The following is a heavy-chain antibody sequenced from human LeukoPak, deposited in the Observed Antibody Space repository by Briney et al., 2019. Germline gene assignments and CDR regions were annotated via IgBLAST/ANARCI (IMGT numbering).Heavy chain of an antibody. D-gene: IGHD1-26*01. Sequence: GRSLILSCAASGFTFDDYAMHWVRQAPGKGLEWVSGISWNSGSIGYADSVKGRFTISRDNAKNSLYLQMNSLRAEDTALYYCAKELSGSYSFDYWGQGTLVTVSS. CDR1: GFTFDDYA. V-gene: IGHV3-9*01. CDR2: ISWNSGSI. CDR3: AKELSGSYSFDY. J-gene: IGHJ4*02.